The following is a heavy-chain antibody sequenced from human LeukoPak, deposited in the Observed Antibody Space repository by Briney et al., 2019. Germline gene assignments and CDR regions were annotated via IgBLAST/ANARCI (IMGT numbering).Heavy chain of an antibody. D-gene: IGHD6-19*01. CDR1: GFTFSSYS. CDR2: IKQDGSEK. Sequence: SGGSLRLSCAASGFTFSSYSMNWVRQAPGKGLEWVANIKQDGSEKYYVDSVKGRFTISRDNAKNSLYLQMNSLRAEDTAVYYCASSPRGSGWYYFDYWGQGTLVTVSS. J-gene: IGHJ4*02. V-gene: IGHV3-7*01. CDR3: ASSPRGSGWYYFDY.